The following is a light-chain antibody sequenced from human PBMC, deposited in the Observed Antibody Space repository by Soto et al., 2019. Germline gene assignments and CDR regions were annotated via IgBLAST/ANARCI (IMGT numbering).Light chain of an antibody. Sequence: QSALTQPPSTSGSPGQSVTISCTGTSSDISDYDFVSWYQQHPGKAPKLIIYEVTKRPSGVPDRFSGSKSGNTASLTVSGLQAEDEAVYHCSSFAGSNNLMFGGGTQMTVL. CDR3: SSFAGSNNLM. CDR2: EVT. J-gene: IGLJ3*02. CDR1: SSDISDYDF. V-gene: IGLV2-8*01.